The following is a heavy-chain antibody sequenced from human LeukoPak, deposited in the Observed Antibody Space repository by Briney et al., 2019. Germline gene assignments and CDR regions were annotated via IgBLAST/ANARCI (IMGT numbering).Heavy chain of an antibody. Sequence: PGGSLRLSCVASGFTFSKYAMSWVRRAPGKGLEWVSVISGSGGVISASGGATYYAESARGRFTISRDNSESTLYLQLNSLRAEDTAVYYCAKHFGSGTYYNYLDYWGQGTLVTVSS. V-gene: IGHV3-23*01. CDR3: AKHFGSGTYYNYLDY. J-gene: IGHJ4*02. CDR1: GFTFSKYA. D-gene: IGHD3-10*01. CDR2: ISGSGGVISASGGAT.